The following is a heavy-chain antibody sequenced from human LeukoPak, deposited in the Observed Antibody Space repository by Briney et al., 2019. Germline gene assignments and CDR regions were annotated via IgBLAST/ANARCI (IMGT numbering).Heavy chain of an antibody. CDR1: GGSISSSRYY. V-gene: IGHV4-39*01. J-gene: IGHJ4*02. CDR2: IYFGGST. Sequence: SETLSLTCTVSGGSISSSRYYWGWIRQPPGKGLEWIGIIYFGGSTYYNPSLKSRVTISVDTSKNQFSLKLSSVTAADTAVYYCARVGYSYGFDYWGQGNLVTVSS. CDR3: ARVGYSYGFDY. D-gene: IGHD5-18*01.